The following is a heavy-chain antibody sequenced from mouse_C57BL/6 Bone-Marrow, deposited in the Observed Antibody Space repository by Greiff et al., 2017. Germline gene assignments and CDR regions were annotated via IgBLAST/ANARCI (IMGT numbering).Heavy chain of an antibody. D-gene: IGHD1-2*01. CDR1: GYTFTSYG. J-gene: IGHJ2*01. V-gene: IGHV1-81*01. CDR3: ARERSTTALFDY. CDR2: IYPRSGNT. Sequence: VQLVESGAELARPGASVKLSCKASGYTFTSYGISWVKQRTGQGLEWIGEIYPRSGNTYYNEKFKGKATLTADKSSSTAYMELRSLTAEDSSVYFCARERSTTALFDYWGQGTTLTVSS.